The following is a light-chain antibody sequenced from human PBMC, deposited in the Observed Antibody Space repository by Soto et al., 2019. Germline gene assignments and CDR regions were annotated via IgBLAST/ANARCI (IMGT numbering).Light chain of an antibody. CDR1: QILVDRDGNTD. CDR2: DAS. V-gene: IGKV2D-30*01. Sequence: DFVMTQSPLSLPVTLGQPSSSSCSSSQILVDRDGNTDFNWYQQKPGKAPKLLIYDASSLESGVPSRFSGSGSGTDFTLTISSLEPEDFAIYYCQQHSNFFGPGTKVDIK. CDR3: QQHSNF. J-gene: IGKJ3*01.